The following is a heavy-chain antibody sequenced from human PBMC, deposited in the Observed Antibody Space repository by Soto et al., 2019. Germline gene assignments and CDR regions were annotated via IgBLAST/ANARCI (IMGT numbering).Heavy chain of an antibody. J-gene: IGHJ5*02. D-gene: IGHD3-22*01. CDR2: ISYDGSNK. Sequence: QVQLVESGGGVVRPGRSLRLSCAASGFTFSSYGMHWVRQAPGKGLEWVAVISYDGSNKYYADSVKGRFTISRDNSKNTLYLHMNSLRAEDTAVYYCAKFRDSSGYWFDPWGQGTLVTVSS. CDR1: GFTFSSYG. V-gene: IGHV3-30*18. CDR3: AKFRDSSGYWFDP.